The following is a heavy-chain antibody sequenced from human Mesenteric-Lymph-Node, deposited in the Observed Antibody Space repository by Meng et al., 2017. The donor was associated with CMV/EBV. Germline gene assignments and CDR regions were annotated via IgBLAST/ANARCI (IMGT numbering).Heavy chain of an antibody. D-gene: IGHD6-13*01. V-gene: IGHV4-31*02. CDR2: IYYSGST. J-gene: IGHJ2*01. CDR3: ARAYSSSWYGYWYFDL. Sequence: SISSGGYSWSWIRQHPGKGLEWIGYIYYSGSTYYNPSLKSRVTISVDTSKNQFSLKLSSVTAADTAVYYCARAYSSSWYGYWYFDLWGRGTLVTVSS. CDR1: SISSGGYS.